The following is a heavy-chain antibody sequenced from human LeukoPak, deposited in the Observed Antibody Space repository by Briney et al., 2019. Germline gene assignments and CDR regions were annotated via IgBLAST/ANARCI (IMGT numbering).Heavy chain of an antibody. D-gene: IGHD7-27*01. V-gene: IGHV1-18*01. J-gene: IGHJ6*03. CDR3: ATTNWDYYMDV. Sequence: VASVKVSCKASGYTFTNYGISWVRQAPGQGLEWMGWISAYNGNTNYAQKLQGRVTMTTDTSTSTAYMELRSLRSDDTAVYYCATTNWDYYMDVWGKGTTVTVSS. CDR1: GYTFTNYG. CDR2: ISAYNGNT.